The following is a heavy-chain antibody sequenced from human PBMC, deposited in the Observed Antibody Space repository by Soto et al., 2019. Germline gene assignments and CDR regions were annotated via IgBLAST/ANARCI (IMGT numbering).Heavy chain of an antibody. CDR1: GSSISSGSYY. D-gene: IGHD2-15*01. CDR2: IYHSGST. V-gene: IGHV4-31*03. CDR3: ARDYMAVVD. Sequence: LSLTCTVSGSSISSGSYYWSWIRQHPGKGLEWIGYIYHSGSTYYNPSLKSRATISLDTSKNQFSLKLSSVTAADSAVYYCARDYMAVVDWGQGTLVTVSS. J-gene: IGHJ4*02.